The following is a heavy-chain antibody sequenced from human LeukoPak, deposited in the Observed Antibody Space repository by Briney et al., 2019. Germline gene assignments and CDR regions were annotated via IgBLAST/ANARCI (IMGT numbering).Heavy chain of an antibody. CDR2: INTNTGKS. D-gene: IGHD3-3*01. CDR3: ARGGSEYAFWSVQRSNWFDP. J-gene: IGHJ5*02. V-gene: IGHV7-4-1*02. Sequence: GASVKVSCKASGYTFTSYTMNWVRQAPGQGLECVGWINTNTGKSTYAQGFTGRFVFSLDTSVSTTYLQINSLKAEDTAVYYCARGGSEYAFWSVQRSNWFDPWGQGTLITVSS. CDR1: GYTFTSYT.